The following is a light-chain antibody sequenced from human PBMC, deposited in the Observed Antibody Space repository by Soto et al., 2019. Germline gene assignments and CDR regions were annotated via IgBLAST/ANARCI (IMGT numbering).Light chain of an antibody. CDR2: GAS. CDR1: QSVSSN. Sequence: EIVMTQSPATLSVSPGERATLSCRASQSVSSNLAWYQQKPGQAPRLLIYGASTRATCIPARFSGSGSGTEFTLTISSLQSEDFAVYYCQQYNNWPLNFGGGTKVEIK. CDR3: QQYNNWPLN. V-gene: IGKV3-15*01. J-gene: IGKJ4*01.